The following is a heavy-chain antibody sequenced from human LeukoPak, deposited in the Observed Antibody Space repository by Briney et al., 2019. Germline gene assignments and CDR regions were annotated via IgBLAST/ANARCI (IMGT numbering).Heavy chain of an antibody. CDR2: ISWNSGSI. J-gene: IGHJ3*02. CDR1: GFTFDDYA. V-gene: IGHV3-9*03. D-gene: IGHD1-26*01. Sequence: PGGSLRLSCAAYGFTFDDYAMHWVRQAPGKGVEWVSGISWNSGSIGYADSVKGRFTITRDNAKNSLYLQMNSLRADDMALYYCAKDYGSGSGTFDAFDIWGQGTMVTVSS. CDR3: AKDYGSGSGTFDAFDI.